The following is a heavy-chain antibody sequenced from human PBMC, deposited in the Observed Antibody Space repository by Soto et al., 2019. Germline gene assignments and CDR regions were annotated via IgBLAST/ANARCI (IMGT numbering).Heavy chain of an antibody. Sequence: SETLYLNCAVSDGSISSSNWWSWVRQPPGKGLEWIGEIYHSGSTNYNPSLKSRVTISVDKSKNQFSLKLSSVTAADTAVYYCARDGRYDFWSGYKGYYGMDVWGQGTTVTVSS. V-gene: IGHV4-4*02. D-gene: IGHD3-3*01. J-gene: IGHJ6*02. CDR1: DGSISSSNW. CDR2: IYHSGST. CDR3: ARDGRYDFWSGYKGYYGMDV.